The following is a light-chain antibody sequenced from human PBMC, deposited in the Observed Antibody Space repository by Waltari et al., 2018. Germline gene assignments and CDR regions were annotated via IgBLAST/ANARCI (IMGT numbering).Light chain of an antibody. J-gene: IGKJ4*01. CDR2: DAT. V-gene: IGKV1-33*01. CDR1: QAISNH. Sequence: DIKMTQSPSSLSASVGDRVTITCQASQAISNHLNWYQHKPGKAPELLIFDATNLETGVPSRFRGSGSGTDFTLTIPSLQPEDFATYYCQQYDNLASFGGGTKVEIK. CDR3: QQYDNLAS.